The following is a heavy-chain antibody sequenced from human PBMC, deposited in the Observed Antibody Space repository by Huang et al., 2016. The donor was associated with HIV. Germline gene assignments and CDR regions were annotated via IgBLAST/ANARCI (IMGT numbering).Heavy chain of an antibody. CDR1: GYSFTSYW. D-gene: IGHD3-3*01. CDR3: ARLEGLLPGDVGY. V-gene: IGHV5-51*01. CDR2: IFPVDSAT. Sequence: EVQLVQSGAEVKKPGESLKISCKGSGYSFTSYWVGWVRLMPGKGLEWIGVIFPVDSATTYSPSVQGQFTISADKSIITAYLQWCSLKASDTAMYYCARLEGLLPGDVGYWGQGTLVTVSS. J-gene: IGHJ4*02.